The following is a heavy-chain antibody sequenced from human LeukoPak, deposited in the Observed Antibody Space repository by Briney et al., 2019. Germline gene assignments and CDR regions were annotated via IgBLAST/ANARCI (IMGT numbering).Heavy chain of an antibody. CDR1: GGSIRSYY. Sequence: PSETLSLTCTVSGGSIRSYYWSWIRQPPGEGLEWIGYIYYSGSTNYNPSLKSRVTISVDTSKNQFSLKLSSVTAADTAVYYCARGIMITFGLYYFDYWGQGTLVTVSS. CDR2: IYYSGST. D-gene: IGHD3-16*01. V-gene: IGHV4-59*01. CDR3: ARGIMITFGLYYFDY. J-gene: IGHJ4*02.